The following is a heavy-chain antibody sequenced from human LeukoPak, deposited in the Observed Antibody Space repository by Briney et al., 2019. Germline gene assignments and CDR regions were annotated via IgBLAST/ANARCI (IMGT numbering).Heavy chain of an antibody. CDR2: ISWNSGSI. CDR1: GFTFDDYA. D-gene: IGHD3-10*01. CDR3: AKATPTFGGSYYYGMDV. Sequence: PGGSLRLSCAASGFTFDDYAMHWVRQAPGKGLEWVSGISWNSGSIGYADSVKGRFTISRDNAKNSLYLQMNSLRAEDTALYYCAKATPTFGGSYYYGMDVWGQGTTVTVSS. V-gene: IGHV3-9*01. J-gene: IGHJ6*02.